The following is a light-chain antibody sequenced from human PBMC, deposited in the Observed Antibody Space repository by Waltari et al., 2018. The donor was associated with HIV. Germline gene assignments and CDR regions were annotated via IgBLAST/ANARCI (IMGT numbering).Light chain of an antibody. CDR1: SSNIGSTT. CDR2: SLD. CDR3: AAWDDSLNAYV. V-gene: IGLV1-44*01. J-gene: IGLJ1*01. Sequence: QSVLTQTPSASGTPGQRVIVSCSGSSSNIGSTTVHWYQQLPGAAPRLLIHSLDQRPSGVPDRFSGSKSGASASLAISGLQSEDEADYYCAAWDDSLNAYVFGGGTKVTVL.